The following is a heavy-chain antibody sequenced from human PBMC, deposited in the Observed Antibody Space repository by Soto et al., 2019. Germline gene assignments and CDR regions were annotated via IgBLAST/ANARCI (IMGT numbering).Heavy chain of an antibody. D-gene: IGHD3-3*01. J-gene: IGHJ2*01. Sequence: VQLVESGGGLVQPGGSLRLSCAASGFTFSSYSMNWVRQAPGKGLEWVSSISSSSSYIYYADSVKGRFTISRDNAKNSLYRQMNSLRAEDTAVYYCARDQYYDFWSGYSSSYWYFDLWGRGTLVTVSS. V-gene: IGHV3-21*01. CDR3: ARDQYYDFWSGYSSSYWYFDL. CDR1: GFTFSSYS. CDR2: ISSSSSYI.